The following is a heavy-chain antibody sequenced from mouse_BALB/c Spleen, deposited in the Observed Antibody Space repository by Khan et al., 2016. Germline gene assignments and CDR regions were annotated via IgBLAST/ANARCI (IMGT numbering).Heavy chain of an antibody. Sequence: QVQLKESGPGLVAPSQSLSITCTVSGFSLTNSGVHWIRQPPGKGLEWLGVIWPGGSKDYNSALMSRLSITKDNSQNNDFLKMISLQTDDTAMYVCARDDQDYDAWFASWGQGTLVIVSA. D-gene: IGHD2-4*01. CDR3: ARDDQDYDAWFAS. CDR1: GFSLTNSG. V-gene: IGHV2-9*02. CDR2: IWPGGSK. J-gene: IGHJ3*01.